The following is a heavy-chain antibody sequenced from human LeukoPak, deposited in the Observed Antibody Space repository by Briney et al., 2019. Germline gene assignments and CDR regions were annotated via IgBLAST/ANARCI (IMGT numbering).Heavy chain of an antibody. V-gene: IGHV1-24*01. CDR1: GYTLTELS. Sequence: ASVKVSCKVSGYTLTELSMHWVRQAPGKGLEWMGSFDPEDGETNYAQKFHGRVTMTEDTSTDTAYMELTSLRSEDTAVYYCVTALVGYASGWPEGWGQGTLVTVSS. D-gene: IGHD6-19*01. J-gene: IGHJ4*02. CDR2: FDPEDGET. CDR3: VTALVGYASGWPEG.